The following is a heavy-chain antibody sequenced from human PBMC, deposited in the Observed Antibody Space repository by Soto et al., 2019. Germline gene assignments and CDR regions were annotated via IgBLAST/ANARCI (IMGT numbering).Heavy chain of an antibody. CDR1: GFTFSSYA. J-gene: IGHJ3*02. D-gene: IGHD4-17*01. Sequence: QVQLVESGGGVVQPGRSLRLSCAASGFTFSSYAMHWVRQAPGKGLEWVAVISYDGSNKYYADSVKGRFTISRDNSKNTLYLQMNRLRAEDTAVYYCARVRQYYGDDLSGAFDIWGQGTMVTVSS. CDR3: ARVRQYYGDDLSGAFDI. V-gene: IGHV3-30-3*01. CDR2: ISYDGSNK.